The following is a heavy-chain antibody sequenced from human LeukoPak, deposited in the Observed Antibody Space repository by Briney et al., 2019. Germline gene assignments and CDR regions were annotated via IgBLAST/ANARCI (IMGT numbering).Heavy chain of an antibody. V-gene: IGHV3-11*01. J-gene: IGHJ6*02. D-gene: IGHD1-26*01. CDR1: GFTLSGYY. CDR3: ASGSFEYYYYYGMDV. CDR2: ISSSGSTI. Sequence: GSLRLSCAASGFTLSGYYMSWIRQAPGKGLGWVSYISSSGSTIYYADSVKGRFTISRDNAKNSLYLQMNSLRAEDTAVYYCASGSFEYYYYYGMDVWGQGTTVTVSS.